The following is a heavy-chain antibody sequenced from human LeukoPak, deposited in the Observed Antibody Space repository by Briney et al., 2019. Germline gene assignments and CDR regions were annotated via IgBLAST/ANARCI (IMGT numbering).Heavy chain of an antibody. CDR1: GFTFSDRS. CDR3: AREPSGWYVDY. J-gene: IGHJ4*02. CDR2: ISGSSNYI. D-gene: IGHD6-19*01. V-gene: IGHV3-21*01. Sequence: PGGSLRLPCATSGFTFSDRSINWVRQAPGKGLEWVAYISGSSNYINYADSVKGRFTISRDNAKTSVYLQMNSLRAEDTAVYYCAREPSGWYVDYWGQGTLVTVSS.